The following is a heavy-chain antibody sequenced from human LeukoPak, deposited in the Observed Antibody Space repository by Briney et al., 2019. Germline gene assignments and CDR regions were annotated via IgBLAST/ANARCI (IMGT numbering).Heavy chain of an antibody. J-gene: IGHJ4*02. CDR3: ARDYDAQLGYFDY. CDR1: GGTFSSYA. Sequence: EASVKVSCKASGGTFSSYAISWVRQAPGQGLEWMGRIIPILGIANYAQKFQGRVTITADKSTSTAYMELSSLRSEDTAVYYCARDYDAQLGYFDYWGQGTLVTVSS. D-gene: IGHD6-13*01. CDR2: IIPILGIA. V-gene: IGHV1-69*04.